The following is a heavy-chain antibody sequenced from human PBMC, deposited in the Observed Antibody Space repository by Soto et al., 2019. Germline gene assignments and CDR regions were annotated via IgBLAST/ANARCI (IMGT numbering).Heavy chain of an antibody. CDR3: ATSQLGGYYYGMDV. J-gene: IGHJ6*02. CDR2: IFHSGST. Sequence: SETLSLTCAVSGGSISSSNWCSWVRQPPGKGLEWIGQIFHSGSTNYNPSLKSRVTIPVDKSKNHFSLKLSSVTAADTAVYYCATSQLGGYYYGMDVWGQGATVTVSS. V-gene: IGHV4-4*02. D-gene: IGHD7-27*01. CDR1: GGSISSSNW.